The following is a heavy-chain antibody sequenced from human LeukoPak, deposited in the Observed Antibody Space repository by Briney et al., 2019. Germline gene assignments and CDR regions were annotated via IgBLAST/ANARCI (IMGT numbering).Heavy chain of an antibody. Sequence: ASVKLSFTASGYTFTIYGISWVRQAPGQGLEWMGWISAYNGNTNCAQKLQGRVTMTTDTSTSTAYMELRSLRSDDTAVYYCARDREYQLLLWDYWGQGTLVTVSS. CDR3: ARDREYQLLLWDY. V-gene: IGHV1-18*01. CDR2: ISAYNGNT. CDR1: GYTFTIYG. J-gene: IGHJ4*02. D-gene: IGHD2-2*01.